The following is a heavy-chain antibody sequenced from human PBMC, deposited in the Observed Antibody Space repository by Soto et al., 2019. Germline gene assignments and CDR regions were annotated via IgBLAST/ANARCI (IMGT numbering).Heavy chain of an antibody. CDR2: ISSSSSYI. CDR3: ARANRWHDAFDI. D-gene: IGHD2-15*01. J-gene: IGHJ3*02. Sequence: PGGSLRLSCAASGFTFSSYSMNWVRQAPGKGLEWVSSISSSSSYIYYADSVKGRFTISRDNAKNSLYLQMNSLRAEDTAVYYRARANRWHDAFDIWGQGTMVTVSS. V-gene: IGHV3-21*01. CDR1: GFTFSSYS.